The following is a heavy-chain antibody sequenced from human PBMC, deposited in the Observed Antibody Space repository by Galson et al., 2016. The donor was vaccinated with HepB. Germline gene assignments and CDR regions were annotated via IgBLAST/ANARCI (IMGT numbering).Heavy chain of an antibody. J-gene: IGHJ4*02. Sequence: SLRLSCAGSGFTFSSYAMIWVRQAPGKGLEWVSAIGGSGGSTYYADSVKGRFTISRDNSKNTLYLQMNSLRAEDTAVYYCAKKFYYDSTGYSLDYWGQGTLVTVSS. CDR1: GFTFSSYA. V-gene: IGHV3-23*01. CDR2: IGGSGGST. D-gene: IGHD3-22*01. CDR3: AKKFYYDSTGYSLDY.